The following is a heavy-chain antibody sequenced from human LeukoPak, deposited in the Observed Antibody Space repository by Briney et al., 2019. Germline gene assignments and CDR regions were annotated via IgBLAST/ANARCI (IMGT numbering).Heavy chain of an antibody. J-gene: IGHJ4*02. CDR2: IKQDGSEK. Sequence: QTGGSLRLSCAASGFTFSTYWMSWVRQAPGKGLEWVANIKQDGSEKYYVDSVKGRFTISRDNAKNSLYLQMNSLRAEDTAVYYCARDRFEDYGDTELGYWGQGTLVTVSS. V-gene: IGHV3-7*01. CDR3: ARDRFEDYGDTELGY. CDR1: GFTFSTYW. D-gene: IGHD4-17*01.